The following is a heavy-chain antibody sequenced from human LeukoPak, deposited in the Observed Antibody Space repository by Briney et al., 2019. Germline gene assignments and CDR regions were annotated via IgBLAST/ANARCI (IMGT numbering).Heavy chain of an antibody. CDR1: GYIFPNYG. Sequence: ASVRVSCKGSGYIFPNYGMSWARQAPGQGLEWMGWISDDNGTANYAETLEGRVTMTTDTSTRTAYMELTSLTSDDPAVYYCARASVLGAPYTDPWGQGTLVTVSS. V-gene: IGHV1-18*01. CDR2: ISDDNGTA. J-gene: IGHJ5*02. D-gene: IGHD3-3*02. CDR3: ARASVLGAPYTDP.